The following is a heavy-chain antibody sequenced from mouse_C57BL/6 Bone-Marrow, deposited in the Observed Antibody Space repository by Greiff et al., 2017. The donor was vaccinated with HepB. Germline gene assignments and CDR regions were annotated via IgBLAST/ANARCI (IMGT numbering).Heavy chain of an antibody. D-gene: IGHD2-4*01. CDR3: ARYYDSTYGMDY. V-gene: IGHV7-3*01. CDR2: IRNKANGYTT. J-gene: IGHJ4*01. Sequence: EVQLVESGGGLVQPGGSLSLSCAASGFTFTDYYMSWVRQPPGKALEWLGFIRNKANGYTTEYSASVKGRFTISRDNSQSILYLQMNALRAEDSATYYCARYYDSTYGMDYWGQGTSVTVSS. CDR1: GFTFTDYY.